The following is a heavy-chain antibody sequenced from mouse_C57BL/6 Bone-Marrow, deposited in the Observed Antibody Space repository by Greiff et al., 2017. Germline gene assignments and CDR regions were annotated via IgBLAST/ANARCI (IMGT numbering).Heavy chain of an antibody. Sequence: EVQGVESGGDLVKPGGSLKLSCAASGFSFSSYGMSWVRQTPDKRLEWVATISSGGSYTYYPDSVKGRFTISRYNAKNTLYLQMSSLKSEKSAMYYCASPSIVAHYYAMDYWGQGTSVTVSS. CDR1: GFSFSSYG. CDR2: ISSGGSYT. V-gene: IGHV5-6*01. D-gene: IGHD1-1*01. J-gene: IGHJ4*01. CDR3: ASPSIVAHYYAMDY.